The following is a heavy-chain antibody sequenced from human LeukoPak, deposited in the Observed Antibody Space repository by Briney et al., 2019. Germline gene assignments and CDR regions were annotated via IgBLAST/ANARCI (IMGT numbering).Heavy chain of an antibody. CDR2: INHSGST. J-gene: IGHJ6*02. CDR1: GGSFSGYF. V-gene: IGHV4-34*01. CDR3: ARGPVRQWLPSDQYYGMDV. Sequence: SETLSLTCAVYGGSFSGYFWSWIRQSPGKGLEWIGEINHSGSTNYNPSLKSRVTISVDRSKNEFSLKLSSVTAADTAVYYCARGPVRQWLPSDQYYGMDVWGQGTTVTVSS. D-gene: IGHD6-19*01.